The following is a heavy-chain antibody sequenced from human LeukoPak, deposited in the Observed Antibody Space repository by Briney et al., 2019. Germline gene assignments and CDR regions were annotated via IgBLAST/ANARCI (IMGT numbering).Heavy chain of an antibody. D-gene: IGHD3-22*01. CDR3: ARDPYYYDSSGYYHDAFDI. Sequence: PGGSLRLSCAASGFTFSSYAMSWVRQAPGKGLEWVSAISGSGGSTYYADSVKGRFTISRDNSKNTLYLQMNSLRAEDTAVYYCARDPYYYDSSGYYHDAFDIWGQGTMVTVSS. CDR2: ISGSGGST. J-gene: IGHJ3*02. V-gene: IGHV3-23*01. CDR1: GFTFSSYA.